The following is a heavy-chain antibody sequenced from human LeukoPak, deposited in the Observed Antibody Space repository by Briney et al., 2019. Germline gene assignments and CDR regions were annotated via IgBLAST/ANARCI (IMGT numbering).Heavy chain of an antibody. CDR3: ARAPYRSGWYWGHYFDY. J-gene: IGHJ4*02. CDR2: IYYSGST. V-gene: IGHV4-39*07. D-gene: IGHD6-19*01. CDR1: GDSISSSIYY. Sequence: PSETLFLTCTVSGDSISSSIYYWGWIRQPPGKGLEWIGSIYYSGSTFYNPSLKSRGTISVDTSKNQFSLKLSSVTAADTAVYFCARAPYRSGWYWGHYFDYWGQGTLVTVSS.